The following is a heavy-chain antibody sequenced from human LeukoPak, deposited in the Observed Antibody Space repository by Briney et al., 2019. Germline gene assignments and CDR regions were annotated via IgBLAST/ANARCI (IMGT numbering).Heavy chain of an antibody. CDR2: ISSSGSTI. V-gene: IGHV3-11*01. Sequence: PGGSLRLSCAASGFTFSDYYMSWLRQAPGKGLEWVSYISSSGSTIYYADSVKGRFTISRDNAKNSLYLQMNSLRAEDTAVYYCARGPPIWFGGLLYSHPLEYWGQGTLVTVSS. CDR3: ARGPPIWFGGLLYSHPLEY. J-gene: IGHJ4*02. CDR1: GFTFSDYY. D-gene: IGHD3-10*01.